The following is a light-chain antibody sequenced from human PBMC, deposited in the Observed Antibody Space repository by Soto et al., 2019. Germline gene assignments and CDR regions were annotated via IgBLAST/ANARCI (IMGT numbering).Light chain of an antibody. CDR2: PSS. CDR3: QQSYNATLT. V-gene: IGKV1-39*01. Sequence: IHMSQTPFSLSASVVYRVTITCRASQSVNNYLNWYQQKSGKAPKLLIYPSSSLQSGVPSRFSGSGSGTDFTLTISSLQPEDFATYYCQQSYNATLTFGGGTKV. J-gene: IGKJ4*01. CDR1: QSVNNY.